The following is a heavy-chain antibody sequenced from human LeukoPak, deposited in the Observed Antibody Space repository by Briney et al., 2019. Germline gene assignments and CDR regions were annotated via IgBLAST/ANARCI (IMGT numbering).Heavy chain of an antibody. V-gene: IGHV1-3*01. Sequence: ASVKVSCKASGYTFTSYAMHWVRQAPGQRLEWMGWINAGNGNTKYSQKFQGRVTITRDTSASTAYMELSSLRSEDTAVYYCARGPYSSGWSPTYFDYWGQGTLVIVSS. J-gene: IGHJ4*02. CDR1: GYTFTSYA. D-gene: IGHD6-19*01. CDR3: ARGPYSSGWSPTYFDY. CDR2: INAGNGNT.